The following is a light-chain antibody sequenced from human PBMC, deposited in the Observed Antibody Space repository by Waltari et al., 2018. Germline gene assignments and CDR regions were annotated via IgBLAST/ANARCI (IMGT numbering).Light chain of an antibody. CDR1: ESISSY. Sequence: ENVLTQSPATLSLSPGERATLSCRASESISSYLAWYQQKPGQAPRLLIYDVSNRATGIPARFSGSGSGTDFTRTISSLETEDFALYYCQQRHSWPLTFGGGTRIEIK. J-gene: IGKJ4*01. V-gene: IGKV3-11*01. CDR3: QQRHSWPLT. CDR2: DVS.